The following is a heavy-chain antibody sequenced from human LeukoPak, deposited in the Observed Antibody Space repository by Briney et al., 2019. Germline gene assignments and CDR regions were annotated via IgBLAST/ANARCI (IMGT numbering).Heavy chain of an antibody. D-gene: IGHD3-10*01. V-gene: IGHV3-48*01. J-gene: IGHJ6*03. CDR2: ISGSSGTI. Sequence: GWSLRLSCAASGFTFSTYSMNWVRQAPGKGLEWVSYISGSSGTIYYGDSVKGRFTISRDTAKNSLYLQMNSLRAEDTAVYYCARRSEVGVHYYMDVWGKGTTVSLSS. CDR3: ARRSEVGVHYYMDV. CDR1: GFTFSTYS.